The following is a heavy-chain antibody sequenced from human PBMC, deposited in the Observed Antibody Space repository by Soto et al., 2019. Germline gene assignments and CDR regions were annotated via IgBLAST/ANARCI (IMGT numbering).Heavy chain of an antibody. CDR3: ARVGARYYFDC. CDR2: ISSSSSYI. V-gene: IGHV3-21*01. CDR1: GFTFSSYS. J-gene: IGHJ4*02. Sequence: GGSLRLSCAASGFTFSSYSMNWVRQAPGKGLEWVSSISSSSSYIYYADSVKGRFTISRDNAKNSLYLQMNSLRAEVTAVYYCARVGARYYFDCWGQGTLVTVSA. D-gene: IGHD2-15*01.